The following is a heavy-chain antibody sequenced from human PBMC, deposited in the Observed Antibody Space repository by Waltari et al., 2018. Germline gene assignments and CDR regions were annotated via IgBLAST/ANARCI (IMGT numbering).Heavy chain of an antibody. V-gene: IGHV1-69*15. CDR3: ASGENLPGIAVAGTFAGWFDP. D-gene: IGHD6-19*01. Sequence: GLEWMGRIIPIFGTANYAQKFQGRVTITADESTSTAYMELSSLRSEDTAVYYCASGENLPGIAVAGTFAGWFDPWGQGTLVTVSS. CDR2: IIPIFGTA. J-gene: IGHJ5*02.